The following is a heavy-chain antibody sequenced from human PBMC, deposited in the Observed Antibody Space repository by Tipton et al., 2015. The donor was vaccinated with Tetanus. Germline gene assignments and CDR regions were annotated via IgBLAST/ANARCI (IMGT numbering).Heavy chain of an antibody. CDR3: ARESRYNWNEVVLI. V-gene: IGHV4-4*07. D-gene: IGHD1-1*01. J-gene: IGHJ4*02. CDR2: IYTSGST. CDR1: GGSFSSYY. Sequence: TLSLTCAVYGGSFSSYYWSWIRQPAGKGREWIGRIYTSGSTNYNPSLKSRVTMSVDTSKNQFSLKLSSVTAADTAVYYCARESRYNWNEVVLIWGQGTLVTVSS.